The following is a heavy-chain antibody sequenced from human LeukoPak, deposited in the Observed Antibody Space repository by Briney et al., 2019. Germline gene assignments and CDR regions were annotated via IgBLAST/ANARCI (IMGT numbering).Heavy chain of an antibody. J-gene: IGHJ6*03. CDR1: GYTFTSYG. V-gene: IGHV1-18*01. CDR2: ISAYNGNT. D-gene: IGHD2-21*02. CDR3: ARTMGDSTYYYYYYMDV. Sequence: GASVKVSCKASGYTFTSYGISWVRQAPGQGLEWMGWISAYNGNTNYAQKLQGRVTMTTDTSTSTAYMELRSLRPDDTAVYYCARTMGDSTYYYYYYMDVWGKGTTVTVSS.